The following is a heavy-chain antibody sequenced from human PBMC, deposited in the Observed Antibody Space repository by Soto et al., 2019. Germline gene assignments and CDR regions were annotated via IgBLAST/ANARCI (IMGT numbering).Heavy chain of an antibody. CDR2: ISHTGST. J-gene: IGHJ5*02. CDR1: GASISSAAYS. CDR3: ASDYDYRGFDP. Sequence: SETLSLTCTVSGASISSAAYSWTWIRQPPGKGLEWIGYISHTGSTYYSPSLKSRVTISVDTSQNQFSLRLSSVTAADTAVYYCASDYDYRGFDPWGQGTLVTVSS. D-gene: IGHD3-16*01. V-gene: IGHV4-30-2*01.